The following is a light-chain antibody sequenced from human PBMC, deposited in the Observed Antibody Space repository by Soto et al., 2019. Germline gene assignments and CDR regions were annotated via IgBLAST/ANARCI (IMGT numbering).Light chain of an antibody. CDR3: QQYIRRPRS. CDR1: QDVTNS. J-gene: IGKJ5*01. Sequence: TQSPAALSLSPGEGVTLSCRAAQDVTNSVAWYQKKRGQAPRLLIYDASARASGVSARFRGSGSGTDLTLTISGLQSEDSVVYFCQQYIRRPRSFGQGTRLEI. V-gene: IGKV3-15*01. CDR2: DAS.